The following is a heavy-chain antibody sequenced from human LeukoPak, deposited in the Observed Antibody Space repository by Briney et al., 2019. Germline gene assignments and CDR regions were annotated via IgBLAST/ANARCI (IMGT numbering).Heavy chain of an antibody. Sequence: QTGGSLRPSCAASGFTFSSYGMHWVRQAPGKGLEWVAVISYDGSNKYYADSVKGRFTISRDNSKNTLYLQMNSLRAEDTAVYYCALSSTSCPFDYWGQGTLVTVSS. CDR3: ALSSTSCPFDY. V-gene: IGHV3-30*03. CDR1: GFTFSSYG. CDR2: ISYDGSNK. D-gene: IGHD2-2*01. J-gene: IGHJ4*02.